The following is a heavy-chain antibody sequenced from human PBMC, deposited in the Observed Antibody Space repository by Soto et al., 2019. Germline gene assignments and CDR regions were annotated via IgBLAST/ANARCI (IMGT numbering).Heavy chain of an antibody. V-gene: IGHV1-69*12. CDR2: IIPVFGTA. CDR1: GGSLSNYG. D-gene: IGHD4-17*01. CDR3: ARGDATKIVVTTYYGMDV. J-gene: IGHJ6*02. Sequence: QVQLVQSGAEVKKPGSSVKVSCKASGGSLSNYGISWLRQAPGQGLEWMGGIIPVFGTANYAQKFQGRVTITADESTSIVYMDVTSLRSEDTAVYYCARGDATKIVVTTYYGMDVWGQGTTVTVSS.